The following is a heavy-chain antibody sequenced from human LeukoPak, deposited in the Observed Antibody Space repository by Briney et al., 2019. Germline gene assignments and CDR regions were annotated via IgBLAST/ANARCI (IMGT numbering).Heavy chain of an antibody. J-gene: IGHJ2*01. V-gene: IGHV4-31*03. D-gene: IGHD5-24*01. Sequence: SETLSLTCTVSGGSISSGGYYWSWIRQHPGKGLEWIGYIYYSGSTYYNPSLKSRVTISVDTSKSQFSLKLSSVTAADTAVYYCATFDGYNYGRWYFDLWGRGTLVTVSS. CDR2: IYYSGST. CDR1: GGSISSGGYY. CDR3: ATFDGYNYGRWYFDL.